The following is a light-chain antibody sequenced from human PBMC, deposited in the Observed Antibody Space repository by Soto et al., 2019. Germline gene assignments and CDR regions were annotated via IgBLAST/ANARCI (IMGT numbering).Light chain of an antibody. CDR1: QRGSSY. Sequence: EIVWTQSPATLSFATGERATLSCRASQRGSSYLAWYQQKPGQAPRLLIYDVSNRATGIPARFSGSGSGTDFTLTISSLEPEDFAVYYCQQRYKWPPLTFGGGTRVEIK. CDR2: DVS. J-gene: IGKJ4*01. CDR3: QQRYKWPPLT. V-gene: IGKV3-11*01.